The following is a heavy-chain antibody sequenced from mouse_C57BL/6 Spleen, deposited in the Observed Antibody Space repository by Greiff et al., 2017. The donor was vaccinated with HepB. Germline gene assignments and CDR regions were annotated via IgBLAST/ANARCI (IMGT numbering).Heavy chain of an antibody. CDR1: GYTFTDYE. D-gene: IGHD2-12*01. CDR3: TRKNYRLDY. V-gene: IGHV1-15*01. Sequence: VQLVESGAELVRPGASVTLSCKASGYTFTDYEMHWVKQTPVHGLEWIGAIDPETGGTAYNQKFKGKAILTADKSSSTAYMELRSLTSEDSAVYYCTRKNYRLDYWGQGTTLTVSS. CDR2: IDPETGGT. J-gene: IGHJ2*01.